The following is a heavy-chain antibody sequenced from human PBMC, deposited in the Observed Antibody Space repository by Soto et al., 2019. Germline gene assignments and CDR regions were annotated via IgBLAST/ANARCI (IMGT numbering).Heavy chain of an antibody. CDR2: IKDDGSEK. Sequence: DVQLVESGGGSVQPGGSLRLSCAASEVTFSTYWINWVRQAPGKGLEWVAIIKDDGSEKFYVDSVKGRFTISTDKAKRSLYLQMNSLRVEDTAVYYCVLGAGWLPDYWGQGTLVTVSS. CDR1: EVTFSTYW. V-gene: IGHV3-7*01. D-gene: IGHD5-12*01. CDR3: VLGAGWLPDY. J-gene: IGHJ4*02.